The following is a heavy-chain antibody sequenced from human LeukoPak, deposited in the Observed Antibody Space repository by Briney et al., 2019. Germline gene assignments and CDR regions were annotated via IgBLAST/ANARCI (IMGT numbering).Heavy chain of an antibody. CDR2: TYYRSKWYN. CDR1: GDSVSINSAA. Sequence: SQTLSLTFAISGDSVSINSAAWNWIRQSPSRGLEWLGRTYYRSKWYNDYAVSVKSRITINPDTSKNQFSLQLNSVTPEDTAVYYCAREEEAVPARIYYYYGMDVWGQGTTVTVSS. CDR3: AREEEAVPARIYYYYGMDV. D-gene: IGHD1-14*01. J-gene: IGHJ6*02. V-gene: IGHV6-1*01.